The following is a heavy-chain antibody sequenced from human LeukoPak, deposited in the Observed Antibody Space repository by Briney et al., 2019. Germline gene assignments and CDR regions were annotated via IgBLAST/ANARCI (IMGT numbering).Heavy chain of an antibody. J-gene: IGHJ4*02. D-gene: IGHD5-24*01. CDR3: ARWQHGPRYFDY. Sequence: SQTLSLTCAISGDSVSTNSAAWNWMRQSPSRGLEWLGRTYFLSRWYNEYATSVQGRITINPDTSRNHFSLQLNSVSPEDTAVYYCARWQHGPRYFDYWGQETLVSVSS. V-gene: IGHV6-1*01. CDR2: TYFLSRWYN. CDR1: GDSVSTNSAA.